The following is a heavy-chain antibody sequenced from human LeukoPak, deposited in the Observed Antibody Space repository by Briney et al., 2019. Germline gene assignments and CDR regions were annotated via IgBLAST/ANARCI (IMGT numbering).Heavy chain of an antibody. D-gene: IGHD2-2*01. CDR1: GFTFSSYA. J-gene: IGHJ4*02. V-gene: IGHV3-30-3*01. CDR3: ARDRSGYCSGISCYWGSSDY. CDR2: ISSDGSNR. Sequence: GGSLRLSCAASGFTFSSYAMHWVRQAPGKGLEWVAVISSDGSNRYYADSVKGRFTISRDNSKNTLYLQMNSLRAEDTAVYYCARDRSGYCSGISCYWGSSDYWGQGTLVTVSS.